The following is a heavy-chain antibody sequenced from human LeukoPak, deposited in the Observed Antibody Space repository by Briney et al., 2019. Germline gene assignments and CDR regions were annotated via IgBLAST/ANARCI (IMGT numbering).Heavy chain of an antibody. D-gene: IGHD3-16*02. J-gene: IGHJ4*02. V-gene: IGHV1-69*04. Sequence: SVKVSCKASGGTFSSYAISWVRQAPGQGLEWMGRIIPILGIANYAQRFQGRVTITADKSTSTAYVDLSSLRSEDTAVYYCARASLPFGGVIVIGGFDYWGQGTLVTVSS. CDR3: ARASLPFGGVIVIGGFDY. CDR2: IIPILGIA. CDR1: GGTFSSYA.